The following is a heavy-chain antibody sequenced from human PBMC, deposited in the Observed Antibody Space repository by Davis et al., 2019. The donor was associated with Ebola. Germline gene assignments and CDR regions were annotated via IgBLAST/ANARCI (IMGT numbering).Heavy chain of an antibody. J-gene: IGHJ4*02. CDR3: ARGLGGDFDY. CDR1: GGSITTYY. D-gene: IGHD3-16*01. V-gene: IGHV4-59*01. CDR2: IYYSGST. Sequence: MPGGSLRLSCTVSGGSITTYYWSWIRQTPGKGLEWIGYIYYSGSTNYNPSLKSRLTISVDTSKNQFSLKLSSVTAAGTAVYYCARGLGGDFDYWGQGTLVTVSS.